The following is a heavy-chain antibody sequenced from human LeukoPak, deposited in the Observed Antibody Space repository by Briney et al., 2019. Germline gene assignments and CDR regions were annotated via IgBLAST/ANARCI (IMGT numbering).Heavy chain of an antibody. J-gene: IGHJ4*02. CDR2: IYTSGTT. V-gene: IGHV4-4*07. CDR3: ARVTGYMIEDYFDY. CDR1: GGSISSYY. D-gene: IGHD3-22*01. Sequence: SETLSLTCTVSGGSISSYYWSWIRQPAGKGLEWLGRIYTSGTTNYNPSLKSRVTISVETSKNQFSLKLSSVTAADTAVYYCARVTGYMIEDYFDYWGQGTLVTVPS.